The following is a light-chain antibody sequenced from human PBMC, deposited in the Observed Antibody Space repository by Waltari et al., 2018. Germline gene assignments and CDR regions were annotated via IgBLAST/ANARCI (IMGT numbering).Light chain of an antibody. CDR1: RSLLMSNGKNY. J-gene: IGKJ2*01. V-gene: IGKV2-28*01. CDR3: MQGLQIPYT. CDR2: LGS. Sequence: DIVMTQSPLSLPVTPGELASFSCRFSRSLLMSNGKNYLNWYLQRPGQSPQVLISLGSNRAPGVPDRFSGSGSGTDFTLKISRVEAEDVGVFYCMQGLQIPYTFGQGTKLEIK.